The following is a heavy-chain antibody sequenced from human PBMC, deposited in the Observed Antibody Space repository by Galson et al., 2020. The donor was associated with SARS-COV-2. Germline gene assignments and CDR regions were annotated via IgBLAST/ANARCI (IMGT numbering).Heavy chain of an antibody. Sequence: SETLSLTCTVSGGSISSGDYYWSWIRPPPGKGLEWIGYIYYSGSTYYNPSLKSRVTISVATSKNQFSLKLSSVTAADTAVYYCARTDWLLHIDYWGQGTLVTVSS. CDR3: ARTDWLLHIDY. CDR2: IYYSGST. J-gene: IGHJ4*02. D-gene: IGHD2-21*01. V-gene: IGHV4-30-4*01. CDR1: GGSISSGDYY.